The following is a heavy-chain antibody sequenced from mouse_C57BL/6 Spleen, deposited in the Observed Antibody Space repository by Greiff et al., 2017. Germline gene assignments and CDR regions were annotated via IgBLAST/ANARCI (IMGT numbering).Heavy chain of an antibody. CDR2: INPGDGDT. CDR1: GYAFSGSW. V-gene: IGHV1-82*01. Sequence: QVQLQQSGPELVKPGASVKISCKASGYAFSGSWMHWVKQRPGKSLEWIGWINPGDGDTNYNGKFKGKATLTADKSSSTAYMQLSSLTSEDFSFYFCAAYYSIGGFGYWGQATLVTVSA. D-gene: IGHD2-5*01. CDR3: AAYYSIGGFGY. J-gene: IGHJ3*01.